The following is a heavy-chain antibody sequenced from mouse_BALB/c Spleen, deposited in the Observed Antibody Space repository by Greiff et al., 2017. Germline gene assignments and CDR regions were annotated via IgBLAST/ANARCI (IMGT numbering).Heavy chain of an antibody. CDR3: ARHDTLRGYYYAMDY. CDR1: GFTFSSYT. D-gene: IGHD1-1*01. V-gene: IGHV5-12-2*01. CDR2: ISNGGGST. Sequence: EVKLMESGGGLVQPGGSLKLSCAASGFTFSSYTMSWVRQTPEKRLEWVAYISNGGGSTYYPDTVKGRFTISRDNAKNTLYLQMSSLKSEDTAMYYCARHDTLRGYYYAMDYWGQGTSVTVSS. J-gene: IGHJ4*01.